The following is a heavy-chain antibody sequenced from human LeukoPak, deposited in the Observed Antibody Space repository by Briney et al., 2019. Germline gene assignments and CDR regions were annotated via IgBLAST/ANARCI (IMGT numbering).Heavy chain of an antibody. CDR2: IKKDGSEK. CDR1: GFTFSSYS. D-gene: IGHD5-18*01. V-gene: IGHV3-7*01. Sequence: GGSLRLSCAASGFTFSSYSMNWVRQPPGKGPEWVANIKKDGSEKYYVDSVKGRFTISRDNAKNSVYLQMNSLRAEDTAVYYCARDPSRGYSYGYGDNWGQGTLVTVSS. J-gene: IGHJ4*02. CDR3: ARDPSRGYSYGYGDN.